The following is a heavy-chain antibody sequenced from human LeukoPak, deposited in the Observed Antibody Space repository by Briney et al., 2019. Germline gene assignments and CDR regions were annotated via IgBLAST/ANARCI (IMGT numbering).Heavy chain of an antibody. CDR3: AKSGYNRFDY. J-gene: IGHJ4*02. V-gene: IGHV3-23*01. CDR1: GFIFSSYD. CDR2: ISGSGSGGST. D-gene: IGHD5-24*01. Sequence: GGSLRLSCVASGFIFSSYDMDWVRQAPGKGLEWVSNISGSGSGGSTYYADSVKGRFTISRDNSKNTLYLQMNSLRAEDTAVYYCAKSGYNRFDYWGQGTLVTVSS.